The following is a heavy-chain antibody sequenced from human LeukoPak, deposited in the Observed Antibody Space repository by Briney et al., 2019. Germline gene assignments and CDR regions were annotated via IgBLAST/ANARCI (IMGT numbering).Heavy chain of an antibody. CDR3: ARDRRRGGYYGMDV. CDR1: GGTFSSYA. D-gene: IGHD2-15*01. CDR2: IIPIFGTA. V-gene: IGHV1-69*13. J-gene: IGHJ6*02. Sequence: SVEVSCKASGGTFSSYAISWVRQAPGQGLEWMGGIIPIFGTANSAQKFQGRVTITADESTSTAYMELSSLRSEDTAVYYCARDRRRGGYYGMDVWGQGTTVTVSS.